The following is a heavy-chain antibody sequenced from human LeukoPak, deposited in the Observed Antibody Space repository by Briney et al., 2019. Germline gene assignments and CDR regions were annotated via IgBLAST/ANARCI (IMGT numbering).Heavy chain of an antibody. D-gene: IGHD3-10*01. J-gene: IGHJ4*02. Sequence: SETLSLTCTVSGYSISSGYYWGWIRQPPGKGLEWIGEINHSGSTNYNPSLKSRVTISVDTSKNQFSLKLSSVTAADTAVYYCARDLGYYYGSGSYGGDFDYWGQGTLVTVSS. CDR2: INHSGST. CDR1: GYSISSGYY. CDR3: ARDLGYYYGSGSYGGDFDY. V-gene: IGHV4-38-2*02.